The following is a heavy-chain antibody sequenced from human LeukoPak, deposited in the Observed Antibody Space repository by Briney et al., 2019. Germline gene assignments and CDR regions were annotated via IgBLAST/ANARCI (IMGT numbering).Heavy chain of an antibody. CDR1: GLPFSNAW. J-gene: IGHJ4*02. CDR3: AREYGDYVLVVDY. Sequence: GGSLRLSCAASGLPFSNAWMSWVRQAPGKGLEWVGRIKGKIDGGTTDHVAPVQGRFTISRDDSKNTLYLQMNSLRAEDTAVYYCAREYGDYVLVVDYWGQGTLVTVSS. V-gene: IGHV3-15*01. D-gene: IGHD4-17*01. CDR2: IKGKIDGGTT.